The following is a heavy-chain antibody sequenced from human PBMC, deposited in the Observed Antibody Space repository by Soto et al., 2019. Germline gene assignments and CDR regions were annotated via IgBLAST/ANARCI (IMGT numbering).Heavy chain of an antibody. CDR2: IYPGDSDT. D-gene: IGHD2-15*01. Sequence: PGESLKISCKASGYTFTNYWITWVRQVPGKGLEWMGIIYPGDSDTRYSPPFQGLVTISADRSINTAYLQWSSLKASDTAIYYGARHGCSGGICYSFFGWYHYNMDVWGQGTTVTVSS. CDR1: GYTFTNYW. CDR3: ARHGCSGGICYSFFGWYHYNMDV. J-gene: IGHJ6*03. V-gene: IGHV5-51*01.